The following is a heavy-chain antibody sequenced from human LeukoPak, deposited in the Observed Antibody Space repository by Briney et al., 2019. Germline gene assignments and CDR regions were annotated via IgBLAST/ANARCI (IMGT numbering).Heavy chain of an antibody. J-gene: IGHJ5*02. CDR2: ISDSGGGT. D-gene: IGHD3-10*01. V-gene: IGHV3-23*01. CDR1: GFTYSSYA. CDR3: AKEDITMARNQWFDP. Sequence: PGGSLRLSCAASGFTYSSYAVTWVRQAPGKELEWVSTISDSGGGTYYADSVKGRFTISRDNSKNTVNLQMRSLRAEDTAVYYCAKEDITMARNQWFDPWGQGTLVTVSS.